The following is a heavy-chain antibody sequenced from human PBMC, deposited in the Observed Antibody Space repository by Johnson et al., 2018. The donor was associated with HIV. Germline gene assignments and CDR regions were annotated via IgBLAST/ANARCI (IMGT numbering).Heavy chain of an antibody. V-gene: IGHV3-20*04. J-gene: IGHJ3*02. CDR2: INWNGGST. Sequence: VQLVESGGGVVRPGGSLRLSCAASGFTFDDNGMSWVRQAPGKGLEWVSGINWNGGSTGYADSVKGRFTISRDNAKNSLYLQMNSLRAEDTALYYCAKDIALRYYYVLRGAFDIWGQGTMVTVSS. CDR1: GFTFDDNG. CDR3: AKDIALRYYYVLRGAFDI. D-gene: IGHD3-10*02.